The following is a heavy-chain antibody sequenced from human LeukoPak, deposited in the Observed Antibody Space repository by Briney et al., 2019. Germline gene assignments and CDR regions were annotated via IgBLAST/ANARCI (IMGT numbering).Heavy chain of an antibody. D-gene: IGHD4-23*01. CDR3: ARREYGGKRRAFDY. CDR2: IYTSGTT. V-gene: IGHV4-61*02. Sequence: SETLSLTCTVSGGSISSVSYYWSWIRQPAGKGLEWIGRIYTSGTTNYNPSLKSRVTISVDTSKNQFSLKLSSVTAADTAVYYCARREYGGKRRAFDYWGQGTLVTVSS. J-gene: IGHJ4*02. CDR1: GGSISSVSYY.